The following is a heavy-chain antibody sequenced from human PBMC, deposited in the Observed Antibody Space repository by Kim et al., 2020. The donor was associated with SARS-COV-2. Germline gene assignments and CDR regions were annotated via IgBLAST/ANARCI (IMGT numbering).Heavy chain of an antibody. CDR2: INHSGST. V-gene: IGHV4-34*01. CDR3: ARTGSGRLWFDP. Sequence: SETLSLTCAVYGGSFSGYYWSWIRQPPGKGLEWIGEINHSGSTNYNPSLKSRVTISVDTSKNQFSLKLSSVTAADTAVYYCARTGSGRLWFDPWGQGTLVTVSS. J-gene: IGHJ5*02. CDR1: GGSFSGYY. D-gene: IGHD3-10*01.